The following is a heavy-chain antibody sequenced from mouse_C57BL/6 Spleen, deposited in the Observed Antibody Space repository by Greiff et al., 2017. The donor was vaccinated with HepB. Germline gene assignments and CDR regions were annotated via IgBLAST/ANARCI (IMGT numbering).Heavy chain of an antibody. CDR3: ASPGNYFFYAMDY. J-gene: IGHJ4*01. V-gene: IGHV1-53*01. D-gene: IGHD2-1*01. Sequence: QVQLQQSGTELVKPGASVKLSCKASGYTFTSYWMHWVKQRPGQGLEWIGNINPSNGGTNYNEKFKSKATLTVDKSSSTAYMQLSSLTSEDSAVYYCASPGNYFFYAMDYWGQGTSVTVSS. CDR1: GYTFTSYW. CDR2: INPSNGGT.